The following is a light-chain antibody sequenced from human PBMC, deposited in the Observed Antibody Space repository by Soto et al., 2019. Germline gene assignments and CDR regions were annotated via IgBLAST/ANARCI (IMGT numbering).Light chain of an antibody. CDR2: AAS. CDR3: QQRHNWLT. J-gene: IGKJ4*01. V-gene: IGKV3-11*01. CDR1: QSVGTS. Sequence: DIVLTQSPATLSLSPGERATLSCRASQSVGTSLAWFQHKPGQAPRLLLYAASNRAAGIPVRFSRSGSGTVFTTTIRRLTPEDCAVYSCQQRHNWLTFGGGTKVEIK.